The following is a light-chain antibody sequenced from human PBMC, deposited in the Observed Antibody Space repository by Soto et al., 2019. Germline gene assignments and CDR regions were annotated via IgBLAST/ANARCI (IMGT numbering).Light chain of an antibody. CDR3: QHPGDFRWT. J-gene: IGKJ1*01. Sequence: EIVLTQSPGTLSLSPGERATLSCRASESVSSSYLAWYQQKPGQAPRLLIYGLSIRATGIPDRFSGSGSGTDFTLSISRLEPEDFAVYYCQHPGDFRWTFGRGTKVDIK. V-gene: IGKV3D-20*02. CDR2: GLS. CDR1: ESVSSSY.